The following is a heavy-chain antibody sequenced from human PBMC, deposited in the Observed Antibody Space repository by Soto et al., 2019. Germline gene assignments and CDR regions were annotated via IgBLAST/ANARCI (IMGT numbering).Heavy chain of an antibody. CDR1: GGSISSSSYY. J-gene: IGHJ4*02. Sequence: PSETLSLTCTVSGGSISSSSYYWGWIRQPPGKGLEWIGSIYYSGSTYYNPSLKSRVTISVDTSKNQFSLKLSSVTAADTAVYYCARQDPDVVADLSYFDYWGQGTLVTAPQ. V-gene: IGHV4-39*01. D-gene: IGHD2-15*01. CDR2: IYYSGST. CDR3: ARQDPDVVADLSYFDY.